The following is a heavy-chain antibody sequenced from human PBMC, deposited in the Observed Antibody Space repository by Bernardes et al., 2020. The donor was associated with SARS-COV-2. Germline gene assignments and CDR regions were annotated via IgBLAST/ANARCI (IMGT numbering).Heavy chain of an antibody. CDR1: GFIFSDYA. CDR2: ISHNGGDK. D-gene: IGHD6-13*01. CDR3: ARSGEGGGSSWYCDY. Sequence: GGSLRLSCTASGFIFSDYAMHWVRQAPGKGLEWVALISHNGGDKYYADSVRGRFTVSRDNSKNTLYLQINSLRNEDTAVYYCARSGEGGGSSWYCDYWGQGTLVTVSS. J-gene: IGHJ4*02. V-gene: IGHV3-30*03.